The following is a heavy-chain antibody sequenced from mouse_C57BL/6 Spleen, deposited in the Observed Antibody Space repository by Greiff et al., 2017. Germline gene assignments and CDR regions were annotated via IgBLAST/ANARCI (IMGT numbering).Heavy chain of an antibody. CDR3: ARNGDYDWYFDV. CDR2: IWSGGST. V-gene: IGHV2-2*01. CDR1: GFSLTSYG. D-gene: IGHD2-4*01. J-gene: IGHJ1*03. Sequence: VKLVESGPGLVQPSQSLSITCTVSGFSLTSYGVHWVRQSPGKGLEWLGVIWSGGSTDYNAAFISRLSISKDNSKSQVFFKMNSLQADDTAIYYCARNGDYDWYFDVWGTGTTVTVSS.